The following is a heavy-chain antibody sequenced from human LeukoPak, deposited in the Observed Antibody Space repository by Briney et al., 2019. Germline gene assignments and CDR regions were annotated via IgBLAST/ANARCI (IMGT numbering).Heavy chain of an antibody. Sequence: SVKVSCKASGYTFTSYAMNWVRQAPGQGLEWMGGIIPIFGTANYAQKFQGRVTITADKSTSTAYMELSSLRAEDTAVYYCARGVFGATYSSANVYYFDYWGQGTLVTVSS. D-gene: IGHD6-25*01. V-gene: IGHV1-69*06. CDR1: GYTFTSYA. CDR3: ARGVFGATYSSANVYYFDY. CDR2: IIPIFGTA. J-gene: IGHJ4*02.